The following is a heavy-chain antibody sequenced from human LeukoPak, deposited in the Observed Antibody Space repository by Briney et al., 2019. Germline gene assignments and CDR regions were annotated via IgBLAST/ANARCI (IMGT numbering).Heavy chain of an antibody. V-gene: IGHV1-2*06. CDR3: ARGGRYYDSSGYYYYDY. J-gene: IGHJ4*02. D-gene: IGHD3-22*01. CDR2: INPNSGGT. Sequence: ASVKVSCKASGYTFTGYYMHWVRQAPGQGLEWMGRINPNSGGTNYAQKFQGRVTMTRDTSISTAYMELSRLRSDDTAVYYCARGGRYYDSSGYYYYDYWGQGTLVTVSS. CDR1: GYTFTGYY.